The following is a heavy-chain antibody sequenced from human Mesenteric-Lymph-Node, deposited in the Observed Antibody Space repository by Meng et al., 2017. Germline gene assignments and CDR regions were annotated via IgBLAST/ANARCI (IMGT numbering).Heavy chain of an antibody. CDR3: ARGVGYYDSSGFDY. V-gene: IGHV1-2*06. Sequence: QVQLVQSGAEVKKAGASVKVSCKASGYTFTGYYMHWVRQAPGQGLEWMGRINPNSGGTNYAQKFQGRATMTRDTSISAAYMELSRLRSDDTAVYYCARGVGYYDSSGFDYWGQGTLVTVSS. CDR1: GYTFTGYY. J-gene: IGHJ4*02. CDR2: INPNSGGT. D-gene: IGHD3-22*01.